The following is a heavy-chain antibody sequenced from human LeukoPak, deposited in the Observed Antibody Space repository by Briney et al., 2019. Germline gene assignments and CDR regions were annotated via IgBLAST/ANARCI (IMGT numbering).Heavy chain of an antibody. D-gene: IGHD3-22*01. J-gene: IGHJ3*02. Sequence: PSETLSLTCTVSGGSISSSSYYWGWIRQPPGKGLEWIGSIYYSGSTYYNPSLKSRVTISVDTSKNQFSLKLSSVTAADTAVYYRARRPPKYYYDKNAFDIWGQGTMVTVSS. CDR1: GGSISSSSYY. V-gene: IGHV4-39*01. CDR3: ARRPPKYYYDKNAFDI. CDR2: IYYSGST.